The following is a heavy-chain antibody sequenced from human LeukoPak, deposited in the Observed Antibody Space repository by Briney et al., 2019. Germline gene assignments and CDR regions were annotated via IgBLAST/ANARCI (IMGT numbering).Heavy chain of an antibody. V-gene: IGHV1-3*01. J-gene: IGHJ4*02. CDR3: ARVGMVYAIGPKSGYFDY. Sequence: ASVKVSCKASGYTFTSYAMHWVRQAPGQRLEWMGWINAGNGNTKYSQKFQGRVTITRDTSASTAYMELSSLRSEDTAVYYCARVGMVYAIGPKSGYFDYWGQGTLVTVSS. D-gene: IGHD2-8*01. CDR1: GYTFTSYA. CDR2: INAGNGNT.